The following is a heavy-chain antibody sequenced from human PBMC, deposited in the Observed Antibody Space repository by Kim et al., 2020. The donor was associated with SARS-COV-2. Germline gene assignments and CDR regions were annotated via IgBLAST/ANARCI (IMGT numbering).Heavy chain of an antibody. CDR1: GFTFSDYY. V-gene: IGHV3-11*05. CDR3: ARVSLGSSSWYYFDY. CDR2: ISSSTGYT. D-gene: IGHD6-13*01. Sequence: GGSLRLSCAASGFTFSDYYMSWIRQAPGKGLEWVSYISSSTGYTNYADSVKGRFTISRDNAKNSLYLQMNSLRAEDTAVYYYARVSLGSSSWYYFDYWG. J-gene: IGHJ4*01.